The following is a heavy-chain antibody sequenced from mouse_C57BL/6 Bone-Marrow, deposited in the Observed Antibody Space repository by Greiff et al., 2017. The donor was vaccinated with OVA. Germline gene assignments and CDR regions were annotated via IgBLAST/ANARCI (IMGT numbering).Heavy chain of an antibody. CDR3: ARQSPPTYYDNYPYYCDY. V-gene: IGHV5-6*01. Sequence: EVNVVESGGDLVKPGGSLKLSCAASGFTFSSYGMSWVRQTPDKRLEWVATISSGGSYTYYPDSVKGRFTISRDTAKNTLYMQMSSLTSEDTAMYYCARQSPPTYYDNYPYYCDYWRQGTTLTVSS. CDR1: GFTFSSYG. CDR2: ISSGGSYT. D-gene: IGHD2-10*01. J-gene: IGHJ2*01.